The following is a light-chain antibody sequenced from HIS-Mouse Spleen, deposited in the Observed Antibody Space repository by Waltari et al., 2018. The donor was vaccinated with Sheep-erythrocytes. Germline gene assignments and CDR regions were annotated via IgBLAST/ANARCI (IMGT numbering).Light chain of an antibody. CDR2: DVS. Sequence: QSALTQPRSVSGSPGQSVTISCTGTSRAVGCYNHVPWYQQHPGKAPKLMIYDVSKRPSGVPDRFSGSKSGNTASLTISGLQAEDEADYYCCSYAGSYNHVFATGTKVTVL. J-gene: IGLJ1*01. V-gene: IGLV2-11*01. CDR1: SRAVGCYNH. CDR3: CSYAGSYNHV.